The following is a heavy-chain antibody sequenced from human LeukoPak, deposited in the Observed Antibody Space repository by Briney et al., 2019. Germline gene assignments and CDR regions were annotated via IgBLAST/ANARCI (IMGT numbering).Heavy chain of an antibody. CDR2: TYYRSKWYN. CDR1: GDSVFSNSS. J-gene: IGHJ3*02. D-gene: IGHD5-18*01. CDR3: VRGGQGDGHSADEGFDI. Sequence: PSQTLSLTCAISGDSVFSNSSWNWIRQSPSRGLEWLGRTYYRSKWYNDYGVSVKSRININPDTSKNHFSLQLSSVTPEDTAVYYCVRGGQGDGHSADEGFDIRGQGTMVTVS. V-gene: IGHV6-1*01.